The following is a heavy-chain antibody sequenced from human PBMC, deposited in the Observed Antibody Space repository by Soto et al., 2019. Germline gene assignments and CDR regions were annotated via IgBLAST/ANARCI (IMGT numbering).Heavy chain of an antibody. CDR1: GCTFIGYG. D-gene: IGHD3-22*01. CDR3: AKGANMIVLDGMDV. Sequence: PAGPLRLPLAAVGCTFIGYGMHWVRQAPGKGLEWVAVIWYDGSNKYYADSVKGRFTISRDNSKNTLYLQMNSLRAEDTAVYYWAKGANMIVLDGMDVWGKGPTVTAPQ. J-gene: IGHJ6*04. V-gene: IGHV3-33*06. CDR2: IWYDGSNK.